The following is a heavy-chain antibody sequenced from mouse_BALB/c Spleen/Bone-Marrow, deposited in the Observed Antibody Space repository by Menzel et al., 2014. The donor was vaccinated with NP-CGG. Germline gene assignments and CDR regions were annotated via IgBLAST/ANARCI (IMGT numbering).Heavy chain of an antibody. Sequence: VQLQQSGAELVRPGVSVKISCKVSGYTFTDYAMHWVKQSHAESLEGIGVINTYFGDISYNQKFKGKATIAVDKTSRTVYMELARLTAEDSAIYYCARGYSNNYAMDYWGQGTSVTVSS. CDR3: ARGYSNNYAMDY. D-gene: IGHD2-5*01. V-gene: IGHV1S137*01. CDR1: GYTFTDYA. CDR2: INTYFGDI. J-gene: IGHJ4*01.